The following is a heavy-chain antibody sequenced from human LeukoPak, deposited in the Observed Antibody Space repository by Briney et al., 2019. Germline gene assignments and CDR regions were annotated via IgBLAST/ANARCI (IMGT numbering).Heavy chain of an antibody. CDR1: GFTFKNYW. J-gene: IGHJ4*02. D-gene: IGHD3-9*01. Sequence: GGSLRLSCAASGFTFKNYWMHWVRQAPGEGLVWVARIKADGTYTSYADSVKGRFTISRDNAKNTVFLQMSSLRAEDTAVYYCARDFDMGITPGDDFDFWGQGTLVTVSS. CDR3: ARDFDMGITPGDDFDF. CDR2: IKADGTYT. V-gene: IGHV3-74*01.